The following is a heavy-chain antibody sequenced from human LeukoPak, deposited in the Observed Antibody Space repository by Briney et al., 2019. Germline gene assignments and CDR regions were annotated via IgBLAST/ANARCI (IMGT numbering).Heavy chain of an antibody. D-gene: IGHD3-10*01. CDR3: VASIISPSNY. V-gene: IGHV3-72*01. Sequence: GGPLRLSCATSGFTFNEHYLGWVRQAPGKGLEWVGRTKNRANSYTTEYAASVKGRFTISRDDSKNSLRLQMNSLKTEDTAIYYCVASIISPSNYWGLGTLVTVSS. CDR1: GFTFNEHY. J-gene: IGHJ4*02. CDR2: TKNRANSYTT.